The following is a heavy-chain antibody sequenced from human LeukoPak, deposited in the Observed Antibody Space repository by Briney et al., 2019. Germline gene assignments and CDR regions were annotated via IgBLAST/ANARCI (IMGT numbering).Heavy chain of an antibody. CDR2: ISDDGRSE. D-gene: IGHD6-19*01. Sequence: GRSLRLSCAASGFTFSRSVMHWVRQAPGKGLEWMAGISDDGRSEHFADSVKGRFTISRDNSKSTVFLQMNSLRSEDTAVYYCAAEGDSSGHAGVFDYWGLGTLVTVSS. V-gene: IGHV3-30*04. CDR1: GFTFSRSV. CDR3: AAEGDSSGHAGVFDY. J-gene: IGHJ4*02.